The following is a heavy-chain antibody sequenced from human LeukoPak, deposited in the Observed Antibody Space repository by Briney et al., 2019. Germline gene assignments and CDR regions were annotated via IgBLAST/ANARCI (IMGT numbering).Heavy chain of an antibody. CDR3: ARDRGGSYSAIDY. Sequence: HPGGSLRLSWAASGFTFSSYSMNWVRQAPGKGLEWVSFISSSSSTIYYADSVKVRFTISRDNAKNSLYLQMNSLRAEDTAVYYCARDRGGSYSAIDYWGQGTLVTVSS. J-gene: IGHJ4*02. V-gene: IGHV3-48*04. CDR1: GFTFSSYS. D-gene: IGHD1-26*01. CDR2: ISSSSSTI.